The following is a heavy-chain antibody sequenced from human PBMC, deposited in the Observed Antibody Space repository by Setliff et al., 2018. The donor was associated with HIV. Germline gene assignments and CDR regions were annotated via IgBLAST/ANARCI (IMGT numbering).Heavy chain of an antibody. CDR3: ARQWRDQYNSGVSTEYFQH. Sequence: SETLSLTCAVSAYSISSGYYWGWIRQPPGKGLEWIGSIYHSGSTYCNPSLMSRVTISVDTSKNQFSLKLRSVTAADTAVYYCARQWRDQYNSGVSTEYFQHGGLGTLVTVSS. D-gene: IGHD3-22*01. CDR2: IYHSGST. CDR1: AYSISSGYY. V-gene: IGHV4-38-2*01. J-gene: IGHJ1*01.